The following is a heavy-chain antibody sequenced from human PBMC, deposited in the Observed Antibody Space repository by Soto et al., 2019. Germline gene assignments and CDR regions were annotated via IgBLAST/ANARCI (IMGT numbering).Heavy chain of an antibody. V-gene: IGHV3-21*01. CDR3: ARGAGTTPHYFDY. CDR1: GFTFSSYS. D-gene: IGHD6-19*01. Sequence: PGGSLRLSCAASGFTFSSYSMNWVRQAPGKGLEWVSSISSSSSYIYYADSVKGRFTISRDNAKNSLYLQMNSLRAEDTAVYYCARGAGTTPHYFDYWGQGTLVTVSS. CDR2: ISSSSSYI. J-gene: IGHJ4*02.